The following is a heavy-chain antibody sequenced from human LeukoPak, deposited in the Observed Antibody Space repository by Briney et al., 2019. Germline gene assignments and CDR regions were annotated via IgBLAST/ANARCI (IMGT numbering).Heavy chain of an antibody. V-gene: IGHV1-8*01. CDR1: GYSFNIYE. J-gene: IGHJ5*02. Sequence: ASVKVSCKTSGYSFNIYEINWVRQATGQGLEWMGWVNPNSGDTDYAQKFQGRLTMTRNTSISTGYMELSGLRLEDTAVYYCSRGPRFDPWGQGTQVTVSS. CDR3: SRGPRFDP. CDR2: VNPNSGDT.